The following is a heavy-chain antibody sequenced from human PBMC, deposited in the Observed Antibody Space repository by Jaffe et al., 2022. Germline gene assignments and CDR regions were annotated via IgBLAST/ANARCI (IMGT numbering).Heavy chain of an antibody. J-gene: IGHJ3*02. Sequence: EVQLVESGGGLVQPGRSLRLSCAASGFTFDDYAMHWVRQAPGKGLEWVSGISWNSGSIGYADSVKGRFTISRDNAKNSLYLQMNSLRAEDTALYYCAKDTSPYDYIWGSYRHGGSYAFDIWGQGTMVTVSS. CDR1: GFTFDDYA. D-gene: IGHD3-16*02. CDR2: ISWNSGSI. CDR3: AKDTSPYDYIWGSYRHGGSYAFDI. V-gene: IGHV3-9*01.